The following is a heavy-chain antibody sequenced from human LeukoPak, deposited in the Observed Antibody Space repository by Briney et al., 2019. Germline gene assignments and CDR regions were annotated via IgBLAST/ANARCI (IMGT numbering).Heavy chain of an antibody. D-gene: IGHD6-13*01. CDR2: INPNSGGT. CDR1: GYTFTGYY. CDR3: ARDPIAAAGSYNWFDP. Sequence: ASVKVSCKASGYTFTGYYMHWVRQSPGQGLEWMGWINPNSGGTNYAQKFQGRVTMTRDTSISTAYMELRRLRSDDTAVYYCARDPIAAAGSYNWFDPWGQGTLVTVSS. J-gene: IGHJ5*02. V-gene: IGHV1-2*02.